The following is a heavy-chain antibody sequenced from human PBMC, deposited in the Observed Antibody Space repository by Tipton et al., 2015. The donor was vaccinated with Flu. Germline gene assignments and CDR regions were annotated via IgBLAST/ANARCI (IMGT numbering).Heavy chain of an antibody. Sequence: TLSLTCAVSGVSISSYNWWTWARQPPGKGLEWIGQIYHLGSTNYNPSLKGRVTISLDKSRHQFSLKLNSVTAADTAVYYCAREVFYDLPLGVAYSYLGMDVWGQGTTVTVSS. CDR2: IYHLGST. CDR3: AREVFYDLPLGVAYSYLGMDV. D-gene: IGHD3-16*01. V-gene: IGHV4-4*02. CDR1: GVSISSYNW. J-gene: IGHJ6*02.